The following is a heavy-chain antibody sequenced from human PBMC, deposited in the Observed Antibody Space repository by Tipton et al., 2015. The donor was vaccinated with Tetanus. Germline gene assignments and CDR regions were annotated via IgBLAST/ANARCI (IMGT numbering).Heavy chain of an antibody. D-gene: IGHD3-10*01. V-gene: IGHV4-59*07. Sequence: TLSLTCTVSGGSISSYYWSWIRQPPGKGLEWIGYIYYSGSTNYNPSLKSRVTISVDTSKNQFSLKLSSVTAADTAVYYCARQETPITMVRGVIGEYFDLWGRGTLVTVSS. J-gene: IGHJ2*01. CDR2: IYYSGST. CDR3: ARQETPITMVRGVIGEYFDL. CDR1: GGSISSYY.